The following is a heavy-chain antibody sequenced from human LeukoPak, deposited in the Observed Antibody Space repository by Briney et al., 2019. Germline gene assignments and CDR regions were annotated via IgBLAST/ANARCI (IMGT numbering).Heavy chain of an antibody. D-gene: IGHD7-27*01. CDR1: GYTFTAYY. CDR2: ISPNSGGT. Sequence: GASVKVSCKASGYTFTAYYIHWVRQAPGQGLEWMGWISPNSGGTDYAQKFQGRVTMTRDTSISTAYMELSSLRSDDTAVYYCAIQPWGSGNNWYFDLRGRGTLVTVSS. J-gene: IGHJ2*01. CDR3: AIQPWGSGNNWYFDL. V-gene: IGHV1-2*02.